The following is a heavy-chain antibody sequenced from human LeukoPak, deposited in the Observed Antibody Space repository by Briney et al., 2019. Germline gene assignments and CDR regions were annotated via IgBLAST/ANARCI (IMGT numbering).Heavy chain of an antibody. D-gene: IGHD3-22*01. Sequence: PGGSLSLLCAASGFTFSSYSMNWVRQARGKGLEWVSSISSSSSYIYYADSVKGRFTISRDNDKNSLYLQMNSLRAEDTAVYYCARSIPNCYDSSGPYYFDYWGQGTLVTVSS. CDR1: GFTFSSYS. V-gene: IGHV3-21*01. J-gene: IGHJ4*02. CDR2: ISSSSSYI. CDR3: ARSIPNCYDSSGPYYFDY.